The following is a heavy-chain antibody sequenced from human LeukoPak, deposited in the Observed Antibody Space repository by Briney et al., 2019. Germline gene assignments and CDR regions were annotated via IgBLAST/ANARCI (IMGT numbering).Heavy chain of an antibody. CDR1: GYTFTSYG. V-gene: IGHV1-18*01. J-gene: IGHJ4*02. CDR3: ARDLRFLLAEWRDPEYYFDY. D-gene: IGHD3-3*01. Sequence: EASVKVSCKASGYTFTSYGISWVRQAPGQGLEWMGWISAYNGNTNYAQKLQGRVTMTRDTSISTAYMELSRLRSDDTAVYYCARDLRFLLAEWRDPEYYFDYWGQGTLVTVSS. CDR2: ISAYNGNT.